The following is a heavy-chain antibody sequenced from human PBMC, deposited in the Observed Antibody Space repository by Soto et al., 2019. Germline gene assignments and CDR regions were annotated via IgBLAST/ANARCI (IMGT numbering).Heavy chain of an antibody. CDR1: TFTFGDNS. Sequence: PEGSLRLSCAASTFTFGDNSMHWVRQVPGKGLEWVSGFKWNSGDVGYADSVKGRFTISRDNARNSLYLQMNSLRPEDTALYYCAKDRSSGSPSYGMDFWGQGTMVSVSS. J-gene: IGHJ6*02. D-gene: IGHD3-10*01. CDR3: AKDRSSGSPSYGMDF. V-gene: IGHV3-9*01. CDR2: FKWNSGDV.